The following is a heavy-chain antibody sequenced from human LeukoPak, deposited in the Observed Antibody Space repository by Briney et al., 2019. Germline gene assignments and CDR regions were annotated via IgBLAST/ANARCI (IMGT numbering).Heavy chain of an antibody. CDR3: ARDGYDYSAFDI. D-gene: IGHD5-12*01. CDR2: IYTSGST. Sequence: SEXLSLTCTVSGGSISSGSYYWSWIRQPAGKGLEWIGRIYTSGSTNYNPSLKSRVTISVDTSKNQFSLKLSSVTAADTAMYYCARDGYDYSAFDIWGQGTMVTVSS. J-gene: IGHJ3*02. CDR1: GGSISSGSYY. V-gene: IGHV4-61*02.